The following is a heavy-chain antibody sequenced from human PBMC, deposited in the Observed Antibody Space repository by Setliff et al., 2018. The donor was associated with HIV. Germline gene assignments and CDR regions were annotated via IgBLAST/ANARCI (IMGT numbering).Heavy chain of an antibody. Sequence: LRLSCTASGFMFRSYGMHWVRQAPGKGLEHVSGISSDGGSMYYADSVRGRFTISRGNSKNTLYLQMGSLRGDDMAVYYCARGQIGYGDYDLNWFDPWGQGTLVTVSS. CDR3: ARGQIGYGDYDLNWFDP. J-gene: IGHJ5*02. D-gene: IGHD4-17*01. V-gene: IGHV3-64*02. CDR2: ISSDGGSM. CDR1: GFMFRSYG.